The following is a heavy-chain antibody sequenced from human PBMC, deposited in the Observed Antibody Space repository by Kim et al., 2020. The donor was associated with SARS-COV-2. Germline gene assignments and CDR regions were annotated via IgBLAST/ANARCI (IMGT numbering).Heavy chain of an antibody. CDR1: GFTFSHYA. CDR3: AKVQAGAYGMDV. J-gene: IGHJ6*02. V-gene: IGHV3-23*01. D-gene: IGHD1-26*01. CDR2: VVGGGSSA. Sequence: GGSLRLSCAASGFTFSHYAMNWVRQVSGKGLDWVSSVVGGGSSAYYADSVKGRFTISRDNSKNILYLQMNSLRAEDTAIYYCAKVQAGAYGMDVWGQGTAVTVSS.